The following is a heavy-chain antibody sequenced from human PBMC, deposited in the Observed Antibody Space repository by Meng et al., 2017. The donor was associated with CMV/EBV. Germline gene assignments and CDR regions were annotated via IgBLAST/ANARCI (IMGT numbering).Heavy chain of an antibody. J-gene: IGHJ5*02. Sequence: SGYTFTSYYRHWVRQAPGQGLEWMGIINPSGGSTSYAQKFQGRVTMTRDTSTSTVYMELSSLRSEDTAVYYCARGPSIVVVHNWFDPWGQGTLVTVSS. CDR3: ARGPSIVVVHNWFDP. CDR1: GYTFTSYY. D-gene: IGHD2-2*01. CDR2: INPSGGST. V-gene: IGHV1-46*01.